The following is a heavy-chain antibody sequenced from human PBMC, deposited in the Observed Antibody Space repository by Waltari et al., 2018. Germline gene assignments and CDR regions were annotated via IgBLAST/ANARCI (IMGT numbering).Heavy chain of an antibody. CDR1: GFTFRRHW. J-gene: IGHJ4*02. Sequence: EVQLVESGGGWVQPGGSLSLACAASGFTFRRHWMRWVRQAPGKGLEWVANIKQDGSEKYYVDSVKGRFTISRDNAKNSLYLQMNSLRAEDTAVYYCAREDSNYFDYWGQGTLVTVSS. V-gene: IGHV3-7*03. CDR2: IKQDGSEK. CDR3: AREDSNYFDY. D-gene: IGHD4-4*01.